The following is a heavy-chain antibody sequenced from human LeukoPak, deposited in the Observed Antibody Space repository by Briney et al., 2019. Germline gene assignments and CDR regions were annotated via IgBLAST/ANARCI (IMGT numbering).Heavy chain of an antibody. D-gene: IGHD6-13*01. CDR3: AGSIAAAPQGY. J-gene: IGHJ4*02. V-gene: IGHV4-59*01. CDR1: GGSISSYY. CDR2: IYYSGST. Sequence: PPETLSLTCTVSGGSISSYYWSWIRQPPGKGLEWIGYIYYSGSTNYNPSLKSRVTMSVDTSKNQFSLKLSSVTAADTAVYYCAGSIAAAPQGYWGQGTLVTVSS.